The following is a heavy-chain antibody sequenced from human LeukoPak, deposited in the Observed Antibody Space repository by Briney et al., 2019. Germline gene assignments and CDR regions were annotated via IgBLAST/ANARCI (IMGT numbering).Heavy chain of an antibody. CDR1: GFTFDDYA. CDR3: AKAVAAASPDY. CDR2: ISWNSGSI. J-gene: IGHJ4*02. Sequence: PGGSLRLSCAASGFTFDDYAMHWVRQAPGKGLEWVSGISWNSGSIGYADSVKGRFTISRDNAKNSLYLQMNSLRAGDTALYYCAKAVAAASPDYWGQGTLVTVSS. D-gene: IGHD6-13*01. V-gene: IGHV3-9*01.